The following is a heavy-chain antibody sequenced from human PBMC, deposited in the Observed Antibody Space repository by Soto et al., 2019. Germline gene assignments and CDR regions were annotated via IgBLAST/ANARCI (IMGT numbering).Heavy chain of an antibody. CDR3: ARAISGYSLWFDP. CDR2: IYYSGST. D-gene: IGHD5-12*01. CDR1: GGSISSYY. J-gene: IGHJ5*02. Sequence: QVQLQESGPGLVKPSETLSLTCTVSGGSISSYYWSWIRQPPGKGLEWIGYIYYSGSTNYNPSLKSRVTISVDTSKNQFSLKLSSVTAADTAVYYCARAISGYSLWFDPWGQGTLVTVSS. V-gene: IGHV4-59*01.